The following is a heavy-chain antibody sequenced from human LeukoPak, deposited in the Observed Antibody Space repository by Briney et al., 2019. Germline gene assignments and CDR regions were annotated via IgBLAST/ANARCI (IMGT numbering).Heavy chain of an antibody. V-gene: IGHV3-73*01. D-gene: IGHD3-22*01. Sequence: GGSLKLSCAASGFTFSASVIHWVRQASGKGLEWVGRIRSKANSYATAYAASVEGRFTISRDDSKNTAYLQMNSLKTEDTAVYYCTRDYDLKMVGGFPYGMDVWGQGTTVTVSS. CDR2: IRSKANSYAT. J-gene: IGHJ6*02. CDR1: GFTFSASV. CDR3: TRDYDLKMVGGFPYGMDV.